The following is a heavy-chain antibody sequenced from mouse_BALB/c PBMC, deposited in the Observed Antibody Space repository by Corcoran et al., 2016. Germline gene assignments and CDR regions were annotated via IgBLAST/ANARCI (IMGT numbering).Heavy chain of an antibody. CDR1: GFNIKDTY. J-gene: IGHJ1*01. CDR3: ANWDWYFDV. V-gene: IGHV14-3*02. CDR2: IDPANGNT. Sequence: EVQLQQSGAELVKPGASGKLSCTASGFNIKDTYMHWVKQGPEQGLEWIGRIDPANGNTKYDPKFQGKATITADTYSNTAYLQLSSLTSEDTAVYYCANWDWYFDVWGAGTTVTVSS. D-gene: IGHD4-1*01.